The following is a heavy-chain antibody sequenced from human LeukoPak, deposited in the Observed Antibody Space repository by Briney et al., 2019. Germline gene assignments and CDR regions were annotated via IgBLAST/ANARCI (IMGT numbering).Heavy chain of an antibody. CDR3: AREAQLERLLPDY. Sequence: ASAKVSCKASGYTFTSYDINWVRQATGQGLEWMGWMNPNSGNTGYAQKFQGRVTMTRNTSISTAYMELSSLKSEDTAVYYCAREAQLERLLPDYWGQGTLVTVSS. V-gene: IGHV1-8*01. J-gene: IGHJ4*02. CDR2: MNPNSGNT. D-gene: IGHD1-1*01. CDR1: GYTFTSYD.